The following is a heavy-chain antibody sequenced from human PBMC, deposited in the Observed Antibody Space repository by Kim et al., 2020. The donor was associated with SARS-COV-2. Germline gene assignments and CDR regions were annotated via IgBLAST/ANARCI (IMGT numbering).Heavy chain of an antibody. V-gene: IGHV3-30*01. CDR3: ARECGSGTTAFDI. Sequence: YADSVKGRFTISRDNSKNTLYLQMNSLRAEDTAVYYCARECGSGTTAFDIWGQGTMVTVSS. J-gene: IGHJ3*02. D-gene: IGHD3-10*01.